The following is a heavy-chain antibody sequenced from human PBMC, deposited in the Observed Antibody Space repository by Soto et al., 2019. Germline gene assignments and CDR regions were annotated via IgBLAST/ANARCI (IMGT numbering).Heavy chain of an antibody. CDR2: TYYRSKWYY. D-gene: IGHD2-2*01. Sequence: SQTLSLTCAISGDSVSSNSAAWNWIRQSPSRGLEWLGRTYYRSKWYYDYALSVKSRITINPDTSNNQFSLQLTSVTPEDTAVFYCARLIHCKTTSCYFDYWGPGTLVTVSS. V-gene: IGHV6-1*01. CDR1: GDSVSSNSAA. J-gene: IGHJ4*02. CDR3: ARLIHCKTTSCYFDY.